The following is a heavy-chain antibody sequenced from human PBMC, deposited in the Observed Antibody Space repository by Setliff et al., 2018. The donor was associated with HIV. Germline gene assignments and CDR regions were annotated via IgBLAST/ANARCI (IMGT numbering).Heavy chain of an antibody. D-gene: IGHD6-19*01. CDR2: ISYEGSNI. CDR3: VKEAIAVANTGWGLLDS. CDR1: GFTFRTSA. J-gene: IGHJ4*02. V-gene: IGHV3-30-3*02. Sequence: GGSLRLSCAVSGFTFRTSAMHWVRQAPGKGLEWVAVISYEGSNIYYADSVRGRFTISRDNSKNTLYLQMNSLRPDDTAVYYCVKEAIAVANTGWGLLDSWGQGTLVTVSS.